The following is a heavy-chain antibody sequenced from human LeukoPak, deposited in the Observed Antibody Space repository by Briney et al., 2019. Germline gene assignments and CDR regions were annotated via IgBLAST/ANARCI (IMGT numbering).Heavy chain of an antibody. J-gene: IGHJ4*02. Sequence: GGSLRLSCAASGFTFSGHTMHWVRQAPGKGLEWVAVISYDGSNKYYADSVKGRFTISRDNSKNTLYLQMNSLRAEDTAVYYCARVATLNWNYYDYWGQGTLVTVSS. V-gene: IGHV3-30-3*01. CDR3: ARVATLNWNYYDY. D-gene: IGHD1-1*01. CDR2: ISYDGSNK. CDR1: GFTFSGHT.